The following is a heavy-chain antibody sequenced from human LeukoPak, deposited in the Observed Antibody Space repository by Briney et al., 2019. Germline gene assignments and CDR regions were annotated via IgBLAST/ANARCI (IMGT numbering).Heavy chain of an antibody. CDR1: GYTITRYY. CDR2: INPSGGST. J-gene: IGHJ6*04. CDR3: ARASDYGDSYYGMDV. Sequence: ASVKVSCKASGYTITRYYMHWVRQAPGQGLEWMGIINPSGGSTSYAQKFQGRVTMTRDTSTSTVYMELSSLRSEDTAVYYCARASDYGDSYYGMDVWGKGTTVTVSS. D-gene: IGHD4-17*01. V-gene: IGHV1-46*01.